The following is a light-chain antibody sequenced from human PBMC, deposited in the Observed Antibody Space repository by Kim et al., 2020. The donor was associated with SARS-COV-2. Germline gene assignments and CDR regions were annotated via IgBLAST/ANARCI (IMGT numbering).Light chain of an antibody. Sequence: ASVGDRVTITCRASQSISYYLNWDQQTPRKAPKLLISGAASLLSGVPSRFSGSGSGTDFTLTISSLEPEDSATYYCQHSYTTPPTFGGGTKVDIK. V-gene: IGKV1-39*01. CDR3: QHSYTTPPT. J-gene: IGKJ4*01. CDR2: GAA. CDR1: QSISYY.